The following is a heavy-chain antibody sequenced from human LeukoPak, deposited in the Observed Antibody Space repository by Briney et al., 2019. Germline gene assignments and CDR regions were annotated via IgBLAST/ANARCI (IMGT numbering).Heavy chain of an antibody. J-gene: IGHJ3*02. CDR1: GFTFSSYS. CDR2: ISSSSSTI. D-gene: IGHD3-9*01. Sequence: GGSLRLSCAASGFTFSSYSMNWVRQAPGKGLEWVSYISSSSSTIYYADSVKGRFTISRDNAKNSLYLQMNSLRAEDTAVYYCARVGVVSYYDILTGYYPDAFDIWGQGTMVTVSS. CDR3: ARVGVVSYYDILTGYYPDAFDI. V-gene: IGHV3-48*01.